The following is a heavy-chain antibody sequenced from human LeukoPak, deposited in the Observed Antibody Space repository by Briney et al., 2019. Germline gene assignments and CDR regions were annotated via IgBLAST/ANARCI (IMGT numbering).Heavy chain of an antibody. Sequence: PSETLSLTCAVYGGSFSGYYWSWIRQPPGKGLEWIGEINHSGSTNYNPSLKSRVTISVDTSKNQFSLKLSSVTAADTAVYYRARHLISADYSYFDYWGQGTLVTVSS. D-gene: IGHD5-12*01. J-gene: IGHJ4*02. V-gene: IGHV4-34*01. CDR1: GGSFSGYY. CDR2: INHSGST. CDR3: ARHLISADYSYFDY.